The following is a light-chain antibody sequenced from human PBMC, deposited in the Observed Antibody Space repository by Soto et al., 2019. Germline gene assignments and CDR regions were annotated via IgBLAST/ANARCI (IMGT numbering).Light chain of an antibody. V-gene: IGLV2-14*03. CDR3: SSYTSTSTYV. CDR2: DAT. CDR1: SSDFGGYTY. Sequence: QSALTQPASVSGSPGQSITISCTGTSSDFGGYTYVSWYQQHPGKAPKLMIFDATSPPSGVSNRFSGSKSDNTASLTIAGLQAEDESDYYCSSYTSTSTYVFGTGTKLTVL. J-gene: IGLJ1*01.